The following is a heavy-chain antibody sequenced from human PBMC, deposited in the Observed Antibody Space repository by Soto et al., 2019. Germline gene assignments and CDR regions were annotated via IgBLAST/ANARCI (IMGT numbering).Heavy chain of an antibody. J-gene: IGHJ4*02. CDR1: GFTFSSYW. CDR2: IKQDGSEK. D-gene: IGHD5-12*01. Sequence: GGSLRLSCAASGFTFSSYWMSWVRQAPGKGLEWVANIKQDGSEKYYVDSVKGRFTISRDNAKNSLYLQMNSLRAEDTAVYYCARTVFSSGYDHFDYWGQGTLVTVSS. CDR3: ARTVFSSGYDHFDY. V-gene: IGHV3-7*01.